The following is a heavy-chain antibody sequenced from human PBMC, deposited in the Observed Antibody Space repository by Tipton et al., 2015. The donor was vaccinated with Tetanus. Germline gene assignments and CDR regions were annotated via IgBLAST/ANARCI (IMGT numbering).Heavy chain of an antibody. V-gene: IGHV4-4*07. D-gene: IGHD6-19*01. Sequence: TLSLTCTVSGDSIKNYYWSWIRQPAGKGLEWIGRFTFSGSINYNPSLKSRVTMSVDTSKNQFSLRLRSVTAADTAVYYCARIPCVRGWDDWYFDYWGQGTLVTVSS. J-gene: IGHJ4*02. CDR3: ARIPCVRGWDDWYFDY. CDR1: GDSIKNYY. CDR2: FTFSGSI.